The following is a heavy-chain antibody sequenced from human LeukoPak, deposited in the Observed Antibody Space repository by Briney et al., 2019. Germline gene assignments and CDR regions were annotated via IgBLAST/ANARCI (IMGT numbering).Heavy chain of an antibody. CDR2: ISGSGGST. D-gene: IGHD4-23*01. V-gene: IGHV3-23*01. J-gene: IGHJ4*02. Sequence: GGSLRLSCAASGFTFSSYAMSWVRQAPGKGLEWVSAISGSGGSTYYADSVKRRFTISRDNSKNTLYLQMNSLRAEDTAVYYCAKASLRWMEGGGYFDYWGQGTLVTVSS. CDR1: GFTFSSYA. CDR3: AKASLRWMEGGGYFDY.